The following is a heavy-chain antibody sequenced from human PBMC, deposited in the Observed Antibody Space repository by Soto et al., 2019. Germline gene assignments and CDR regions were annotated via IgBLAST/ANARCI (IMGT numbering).Heavy chain of an antibody. CDR1: GGSISSSNW. CDR3: ARDSRGDYGFDY. J-gene: IGHJ4*02. CDR2: IYHSGST. D-gene: IGHD4-17*01. V-gene: IGHV4-4*02. Sequence: PSETLSLTCAVSGGSISSSNWWSWVRQPPGKGLEWIGEIYHSGSTNYNPSLKSRVTISVDTSKNQFSLKLSSVTAADTAVYYCARDSRGDYGFDYWGLGTLVTVSS.